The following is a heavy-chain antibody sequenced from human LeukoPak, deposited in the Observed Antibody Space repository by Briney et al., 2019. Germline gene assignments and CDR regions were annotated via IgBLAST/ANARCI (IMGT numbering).Heavy chain of an antibody. Sequence: ASVKVSCEASGYTFTGHYMNWVRQAPGQGLEWMGWINPNSGGTNYAQKFQGRVTMTRDTSISTACMELSSLRSDDTAVYYCARVEYHYDSSGYYDYWGQGTLVTVSS. CDR3: ARVEYHYDSSGYYDY. CDR1: GYTFTGHY. D-gene: IGHD3-22*01. J-gene: IGHJ4*02. V-gene: IGHV1-2*02. CDR2: INPNSGGT.